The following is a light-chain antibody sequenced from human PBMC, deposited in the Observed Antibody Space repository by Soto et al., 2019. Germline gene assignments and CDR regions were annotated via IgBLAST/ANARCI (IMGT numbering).Light chain of an antibody. CDR3: QQYNNFPIT. CDR2: DVS. CDR1: QSVSSSY. V-gene: IGKV3D-7*01. J-gene: IGKJ5*01. Sequence: EIVLTQSPGTLSLSPGERATLSCRASQSVSSSYLAWYQQKPGQAPRLLIYDVSHRATGVPARFSGTGSETDFTLTISGLQSEDSAVYYCQQYNNFPITFGQGTRREIK.